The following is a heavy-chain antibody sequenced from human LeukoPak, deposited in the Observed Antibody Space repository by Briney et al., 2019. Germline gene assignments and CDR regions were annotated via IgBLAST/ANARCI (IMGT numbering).Heavy chain of an antibody. V-gene: IGHV3-30-3*01. Sequence: PGRSLRLSCAASGFTFSNYAMHWVRQAPGKGLEWVAVISYDGSNKYYADSVKGRFTISRDNSKNTLYLQMNSLRAEDTAVYYCARVLYGSGSSYFDYWGQGTLVTVSS. CDR2: ISYDGSNK. CDR1: GFTFSNYA. CDR3: ARVLYGSGSSYFDY. D-gene: IGHD3-10*01. J-gene: IGHJ4*02.